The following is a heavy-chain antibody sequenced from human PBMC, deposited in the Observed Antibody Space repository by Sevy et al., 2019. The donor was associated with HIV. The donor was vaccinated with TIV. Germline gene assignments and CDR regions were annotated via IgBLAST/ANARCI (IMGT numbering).Heavy chain of an antibody. CDR2: INPKSGGT. CDR1: GYTLTCYY. Sequence: ASVKVSCKASGYTLTCYYLHWVRQAPGQGLEWMGWINPKSGGTNYAPMFQGRVTMTRDTSISTASMELSRLRSDDTAVYYCTTSAAEAENFYCGGDCYSDYWGQRPLVTVSS. D-gene: IGHD2-21*02. V-gene: IGHV1-2*02. CDR3: TTSAAEAENFYCGGDCYSDY. J-gene: IGHJ4*02.